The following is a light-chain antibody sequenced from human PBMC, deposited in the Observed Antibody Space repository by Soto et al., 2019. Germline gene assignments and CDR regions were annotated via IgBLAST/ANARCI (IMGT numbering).Light chain of an antibody. Sequence: QSVLTQPASVSGSPGQSITLSCTGTSSDVGGYDYVSWYQPHPGKAPKLIISEVSNRPSGVSNRFSGSKSGNTASLTISGLQAEDEADYYCSSYSSSSIWVFGGGTKLTVL. CDR3: SSYSSSSIWV. CDR2: EVS. CDR1: SSDVGGYDY. J-gene: IGLJ3*02. V-gene: IGLV2-14*01.